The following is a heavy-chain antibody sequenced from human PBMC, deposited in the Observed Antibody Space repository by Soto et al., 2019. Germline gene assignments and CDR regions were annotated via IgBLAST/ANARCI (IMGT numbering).Heavy chain of an antibody. CDR3: ARGNWSYCGS. CDR2: ISGSGLTI. D-gene: IGHD1-7*01. J-gene: IGHJ5*02. V-gene: IGHV3-48*03. Sequence: EVQLVESGGGLVQPGGSLKLSCAASGFTFSNFELNWVRQAPGKGLEWISYISGSGLTIYYADSVRGRFTISRDNAENSLYLQMDSLRAEDTAVYYCARGNWSYCGSWGQGTLVTVSS. CDR1: GFTFSNFE.